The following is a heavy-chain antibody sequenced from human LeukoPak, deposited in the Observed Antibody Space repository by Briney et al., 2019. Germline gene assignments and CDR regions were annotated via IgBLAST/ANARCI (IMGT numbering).Heavy chain of an antibody. D-gene: IGHD1-26*01. CDR2: TVGGGDGT. V-gene: IGHV3-23*01. CDR1: GFTFSSTS. Sequence: GGSLRLSCAASGFTFSSTSMSWVRQAPGKGLEWVAVTVGGGDGTYYADSVKGRFTISRDNSKNTLYLQVNSLRAEDTAVYYCAKGGKWDVTPFDYWGQGTLVTVSS. J-gene: IGHJ4*02. CDR3: AKGGKWDVTPFDY.